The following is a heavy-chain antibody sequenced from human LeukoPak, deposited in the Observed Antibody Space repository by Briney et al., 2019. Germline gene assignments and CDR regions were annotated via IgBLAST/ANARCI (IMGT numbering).Heavy chain of an antibody. J-gene: IGHJ4*02. D-gene: IGHD6-19*01. Sequence: SETLSLTCTVSGGSISSSSYYWGWIRQPPGKGLEWIGSIYYSGSTYYNPSLKSRVTISVDTSKNQFSLKLSSVTAADTAVYYCARLAVAGTREPNYWGQGTLVTVSS. CDR2: IYYSGST. V-gene: IGHV4-39*07. CDR3: ARLAVAGTREPNY. CDR1: GGSISSSSYY.